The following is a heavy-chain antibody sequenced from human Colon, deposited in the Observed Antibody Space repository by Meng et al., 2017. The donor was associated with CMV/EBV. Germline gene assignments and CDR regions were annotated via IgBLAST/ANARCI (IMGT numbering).Heavy chain of an antibody. CDR1: GFSLSNYG. D-gene: IGHD1-7*01. CDR3: AKDISPVGGSTGYHGMDV. Sequence: GGSLRLSCAASGFSLSNYGMHWVRQAPGKGLEWVSSITWNSGRTGYVDSVEGRFTISRDNAKNSLYLQMNGLRAEDTALYYCAKDISPVGGSTGYHGMDVWGQGTTVTVSS. CDR2: ITWNSGRT. J-gene: IGHJ6*02. V-gene: IGHV3-9*01.